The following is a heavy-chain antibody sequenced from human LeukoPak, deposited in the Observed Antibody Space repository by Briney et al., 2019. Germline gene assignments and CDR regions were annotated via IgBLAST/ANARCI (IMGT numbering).Heavy chain of an antibody. CDR2: MNPNSGNT. J-gene: IGHJ6*03. V-gene: IGHV1-8*01. CDR1: GYTFTSYD. Sequence: ASVKVSCKASGYTFTSYDINWVRQATGQGLGWMGWMNPNSGNTGYAQKFQGRVTMTRNTSISTAYMELSSLRSEDTAVYYCARVPCGGDCYSRDYYYYYYMDVWGKGTTVTISS. D-gene: IGHD2-21*02. CDR3: ARVPCGGDCYSRDYYYYYYMDV.